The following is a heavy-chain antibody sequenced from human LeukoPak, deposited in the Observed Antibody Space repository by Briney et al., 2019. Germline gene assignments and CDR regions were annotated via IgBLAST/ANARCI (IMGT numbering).Heavy chain of an antibody. CDR3: ARESSLIAADGMDV. CDR1: GFTFSSYE. CDR2: TSSSGSTI. D-gene: IGHD6-13*01. Sequence: GGSLRLSCAASGFTFSSYEMNWVRQAPGKGLEWVSYTSSSGSTIYYADSVKGRFTISRDNAKNSLYLQMNSLRAEDTAVYYCARESSLIAADGMDVWGKGTTVTVSS. V-gene: IGHV3-48*03. J-gene: IGHJ6*04.